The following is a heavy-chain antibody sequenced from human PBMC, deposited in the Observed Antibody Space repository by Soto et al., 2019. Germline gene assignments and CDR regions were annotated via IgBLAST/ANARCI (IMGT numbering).Heavy chain of an antibody. V-gene: IGHV4-59*01. CDR3: ARDPSSGYYAEAGFDY. CDR1: GGSISTYY. J-gene: IGHJ4*02. Sequence: QVQLQESGPGLVKPSETLSLTCTVSGGSISTYYWSWIRQPPGKGLEWIGYIYYSGNTYYNPSLKSRVTMSIDTSKNQFSLKLSSVTAADTAVYYCARDPSSGYYAEAGFDYWGQGTLVTVSS. D-gene: IGHD3-22*01. CDR2: IYYSGNT.